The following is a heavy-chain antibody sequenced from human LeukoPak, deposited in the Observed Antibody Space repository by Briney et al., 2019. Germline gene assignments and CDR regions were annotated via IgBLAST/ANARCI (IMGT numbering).Heavy chain of an antibody. CDR3: ARDVTESSRYYDFWSGYSDY. CDR2: INPNSGGT. CDR1: GYTFTGYY. J-gene: IGHJ4*02. D-gene: IGHD3-3*01. V-gene: IGHV1-2*02. Sequence: ASVKVSCKASGYTFTGYYMHWVRPAPGQGLEWMGWINPNSGGTNYAQKFQGRVTMTRDTSISTAYMELSRLRSDDTAVYYCARDVTESSRYYDFWSGYSDYWGQGTLVTVSS.